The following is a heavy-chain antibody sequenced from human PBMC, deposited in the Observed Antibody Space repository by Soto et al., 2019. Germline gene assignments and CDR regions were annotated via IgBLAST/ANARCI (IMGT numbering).Heavy chain of an antibody. CDR1: GGSISSYY. CDR3: ARVGEMVYATIDY. V-gene: IGHV4-59*01. D-gene: IGHD2-8*01. Sequence: SETLSLTCTVSGGSISSYYWSWIRQPPGKGLEWIGYIYYSGSTNYNPSLKSRVTISVDTSKNQFSLKLSSVTAADTAVYYCARVGEMVYATIDYWGQGTLVTVSS. J-gene: IGHJ4*02. CDR2: IYYSGST.